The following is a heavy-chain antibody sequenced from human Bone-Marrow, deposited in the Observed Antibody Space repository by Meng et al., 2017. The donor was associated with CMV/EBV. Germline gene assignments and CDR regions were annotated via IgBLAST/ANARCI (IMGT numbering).Heavy chain of an antibody. D-gene: IGHD3-3*01. Sequence: SETLSLTCTVSGYSISSGYYWGWIRQPPGKGLEWIGSIYHSGSTYSNPSLKSRVTISVDTSKNQFSLKLSSVTAADTAVYYCASGYYDFWSGYHESWGQGTLVTGSS. CDR3: ASGYYDFWSGYHES. J-gene: IGHJ5*02. CDR2: IYHSGST. V-gene: IGHV4-38-2*02. CDR1: GYSISSGYY.